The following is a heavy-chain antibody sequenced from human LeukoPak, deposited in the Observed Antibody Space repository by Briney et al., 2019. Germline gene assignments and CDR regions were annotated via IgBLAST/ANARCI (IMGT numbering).Heavy chain of an antibody. D-gene: IGHD3-10*01. Sequence: GGSLRLSCAASGFTFSSYAMSWVRQAPGKGLEWVSAISGSGGSTYYADSVKGRFTISRDNSKNTLYLQMNSLRAEDAAVYYCAKSTMVQGAPYYFDYWGQGTLVTVSS. J-gene: IGHJ4*02. V-gene: IGHV3-23*01. CDR1: GFTFSSYA. CDR3: AKSTMVQGAPYYFDY. CDR2: ISGSGGST.